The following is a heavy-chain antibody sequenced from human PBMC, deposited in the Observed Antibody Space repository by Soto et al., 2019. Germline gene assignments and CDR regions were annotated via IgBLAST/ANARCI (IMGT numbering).Heavy chain of an antibody. CDR1: GLTFGTYY. V-gene: IGHV3-7*01. CDR3: ARDPAYGAIDY. D-gene: IGHD4-17*01. J-gene: IGHJ4*02. Sequence: EVQLVESGGGLVQPGGSLRLYCAASGLTFGTYYMSWVRQAPGKGLEWVANIKEDGSQTGYVDTVNGRITIARDNAKNSLYLQMTSRRAEDMDVYYCARDPAYGAIDYWGQGTLVTVSS. CDR2: IKEDGSQT.